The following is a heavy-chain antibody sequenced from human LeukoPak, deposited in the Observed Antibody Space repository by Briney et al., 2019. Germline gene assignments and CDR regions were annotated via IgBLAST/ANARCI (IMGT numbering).Heavy chain of an antibody. CDR1: GGSLSSGSYY. J-gene: IGHJ4*02. CDR2: IYTSGST. Sequence: SQTLSLTCTDSGGSLSSGSYYWSWIRQPAGKGLEWIGRIYTSGSTNYNPSLKSRVTISVDTSKNQFSLKLSSVTAADTAVYYCARERTSPIAATDYWGQGTLVTVSS. D-gene: IGHD6-25*01. V-gene: IGHV4-61*02. CDR3: ARERTSPIAATDY.